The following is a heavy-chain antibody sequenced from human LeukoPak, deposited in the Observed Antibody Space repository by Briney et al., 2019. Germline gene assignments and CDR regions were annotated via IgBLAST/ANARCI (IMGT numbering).Heavy chain of an antibody. CDR1: GGSISSYY. D-gene: IGHD6-13*01. Sequence: PSETLSLTCTVSGGSISSYYWSWIRQPPGKGLEWIGFIFYSGTTNYNPSLKSRVTISVDTSKNQFSLKLSSVTAADTAVYYCAREIGQQLDWFDPWGQGTLVTASS. CDR2: IFYSGTT. V-gene: IGHV4-59*12. CDR3: AREIGQQLDWFDP. J-gene: IGHJ5*02.